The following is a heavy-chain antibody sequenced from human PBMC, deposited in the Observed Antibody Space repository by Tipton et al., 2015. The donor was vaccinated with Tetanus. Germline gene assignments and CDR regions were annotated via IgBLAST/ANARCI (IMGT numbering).Heavy chain of an antibody. Sequence: QLVQSGAEVKKPGASVKVSCTANGYSFTSYGINWVRQAPGQGLEWVGWITPYNGHTDLAQKVQGRVTMTTDASLRTAYLELRSLRSDDTALYFCARDADMWATRKAFDIWGQGTMVTVSS. CDR1: GYSFTSYG. V-gene: IGHV1-18*01. D-gene: IGHD1-14*01. J-gene: IGHJ3*02. CDR3: ARDADMWATRKAFDI. CDR2: ITPYNGHT.